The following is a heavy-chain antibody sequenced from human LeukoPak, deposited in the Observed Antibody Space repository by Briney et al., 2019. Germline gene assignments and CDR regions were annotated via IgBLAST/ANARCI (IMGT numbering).Heavy chain of an antibody. V-gene: IGHV4-34*01. CDR3: ALLQPYFDWSPNFDY. CDR1: GGSFSGYY. J-gene: IGHJ4*02. D-gene: IGHD3-9*01. Sequence: SETLSLTCAVCGGSFSGYYWSWIRQPPGKGLEWIGEINHSGSTNYNPSLKSRVTISVDTSKNQFSLKLSSVTAADTAVYYCALLQPYFDWSPNFDYWGQGTLVTVSS. CDR2: INHSGST.